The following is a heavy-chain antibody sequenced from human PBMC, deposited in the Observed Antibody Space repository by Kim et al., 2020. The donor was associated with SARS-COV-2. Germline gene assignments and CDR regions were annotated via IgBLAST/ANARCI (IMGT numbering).Heavy chain of an antibody. CDR2: ISSDGRIT. Sequence: GGSLRLSCAAAGFSSSSYGINWVRQPPGKGLEWVSRISSDGRITHYADSVKGRFTMSRYSAENTVFLQMNSLGAEDTAVYYCARGMFRSGFDVWGQGTTVSVSS. D-gene: IGHD3-10*02. J-gene: IGHJ6*02. CDR1: GFSSSSYG. V-gene: IGHV3-74*01. CDR3: ARGMFRSGFDV.